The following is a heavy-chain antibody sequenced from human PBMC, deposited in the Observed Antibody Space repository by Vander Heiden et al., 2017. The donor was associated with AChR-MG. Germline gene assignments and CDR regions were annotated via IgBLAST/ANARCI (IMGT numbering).Heavy chain of an antibody. Sequence: QVQLQQWGPGLLQPSETLSLTCAVYGGSFSVYYWRWIRQPPGKGLEWMGEINHSGSTNYNPSLKSRVTISVDTSKNQFSLKLSSVTAADTAVYYCARVRWGGLLTPHDLAYCGGDCYRDYWGQGTLVTVSS. V-gene: IGHV4-34*01. CDR1: GGSFSVYY. D-gene: IGHD2-21*02. J-gene: IGHJ4*02. CDR2: INHSGST. CDR3: ARVRWGGLLTPHDLAYCGGDCYRDY.